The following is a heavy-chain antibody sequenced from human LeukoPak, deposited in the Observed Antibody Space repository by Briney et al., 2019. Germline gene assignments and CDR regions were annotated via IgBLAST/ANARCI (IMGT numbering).Heavy chain of an antibody. J-gene: IGHJ1*01. CDR3: ARGEAYYGSGSYSAEYFQH. CDR2: ISSGSSYI. CDR1: GFTFSSYS. V-gene: IGHV3-21*01. Sequence: GGSLRLSCAASGFTFSSYSMNWVRQAPGKGLEWVSSISSGSSYIYYADSVKGRFTISRDNAKNSLYLQMNSLRAEDTAVYYCARGEAYYGSGSYSAEYFQHWGQGTLVTVSS. D-gene: IGHD3-10*01.